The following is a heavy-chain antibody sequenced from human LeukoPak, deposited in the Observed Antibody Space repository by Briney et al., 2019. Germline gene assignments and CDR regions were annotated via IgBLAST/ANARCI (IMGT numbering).Heavy chain of an antibody. V-gene: IGHV4-28*01. J-gene: IGHJ4*02. CDR3: ARICSGDCYGGIDY. D-gene: IGHD2-21*01. Sequence: SETLSLTCAVSGYSNSSSNWWGWIRQPPGKGLEWIGYIYYSGSTYDNPSLKSRVTMSVDTSKNQFSLKLSSVTAVDTAVYYCARICSGDCYGGIDYWGQGTLVTVSS. CDR1: GYSNSSSNW. CDR2: IYYSGST.